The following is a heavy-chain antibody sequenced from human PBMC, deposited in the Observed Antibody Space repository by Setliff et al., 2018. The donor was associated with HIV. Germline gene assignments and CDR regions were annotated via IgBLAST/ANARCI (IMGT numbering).Heavy chain of an antibody. CDR3: ERRVAYYDMLTGYRSHYFDY. J-gene: IGHJ4*02. D-gene: IGHD3-9*01. Sequence: SETLSLTCTVSGGSISSSCYYWGWIRQPPGKGREWIGSIYYSGSTYYNPSLKSRVTISVDTSKNQFSLNLSAVTAADTTVYYCERRVAYYDMLTGYRSHYFDYWGQGTLVTVSS. V-gene: IGHV4-39*01. CDR1: GGSISSSCYY. CDR2: IYYSGST.